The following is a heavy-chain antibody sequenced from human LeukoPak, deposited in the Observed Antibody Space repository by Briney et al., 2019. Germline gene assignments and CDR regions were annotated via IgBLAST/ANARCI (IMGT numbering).Heavy chain of an antibody. D-gene: IGHD4-17*01. CDR2: ISGSGGST. CDR3: AKAYGDSYDELPNDY. V-gene: IGHV3-23*01. CDR1: GFTFSSYA. J-gene: IGHJ4*02. Sequence: GGSLRLSCAASGFTFSSYAMSWVRQAPGKGLEWVSAISGSGGSTYYADPVKGRFTISRDNSKNTLYLQMNSLRAEDTAVYYCAKAYGDSYDELPNDYWGQGTLVTVSS.